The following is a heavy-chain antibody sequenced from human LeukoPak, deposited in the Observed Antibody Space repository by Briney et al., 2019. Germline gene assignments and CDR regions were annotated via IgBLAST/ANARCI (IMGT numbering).Heavy chain of an antibody. V-gene: IGHV3-48*01. J-gene: IGHJ6*03. CDR2: ISSSSSTI. CDR1: GFTFSSYS. CDR3: ARADTAMVDYYYYYMDV. D-gene: IGHD5-18*01. Sequence: GGSLRLSCAASGFTFSSYSMNWVRQAPGKGLEWVSYISSSSSTIYYADSVKGRFTISRDNAKNSLYLQMNSLRAEDTAVYYCARADTAMVDYYYYYMDVWGKGTTVTVSS.